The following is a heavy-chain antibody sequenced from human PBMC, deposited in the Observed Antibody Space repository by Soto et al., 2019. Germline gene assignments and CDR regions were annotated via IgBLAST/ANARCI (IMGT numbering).Heavy chain of an antibody. CDR1: EFTFSTYA. CDR2: VSASGLNT. Sequence: EVQLLESGGKLVQPGGSLTLSCAASEFTFSTYAMAWVRQAPGKGLEWVSGVSASGLNTDYADPVKGRFYISRDNSKHTVSLHVNRLRAEDTALYFCVKDRRRRTSGYVFDNRGQGTTNTVSS. V-gene: IGHV3-23*01. J-gene: IGHJ3*02. D-gene: IGHD5-18*01. CDR3: VKDRRRRTSGYVFDN.